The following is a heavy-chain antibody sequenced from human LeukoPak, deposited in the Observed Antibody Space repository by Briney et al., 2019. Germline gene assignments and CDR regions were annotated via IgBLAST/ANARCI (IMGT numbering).Heavy chain of an antibody. J-gene: IGHJ6*02. Sequence: PGGSLRLSCVASGLTFSTYGMHWVRQAPGKGLEWVAVMSHDGGIEEYADSVKGRFTISRDNSKKTLYLQMNSLRSEDAAVYYCARAKIIEAITHMDVWGQGTTVTVSS. CDR3: ARAKIIEAITHMDV. CDR2: MSHDGGIE. D-gene: IGHD5-12*01. CDR1: GLTFSTYG. V-gene: IGHV3-30*03.